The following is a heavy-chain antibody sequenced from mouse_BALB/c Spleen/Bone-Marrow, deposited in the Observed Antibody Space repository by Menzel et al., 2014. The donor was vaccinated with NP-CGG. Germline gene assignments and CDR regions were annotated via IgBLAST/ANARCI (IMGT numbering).Heavy chain of an antibody. V-gene: IGHV3-8*02. Sequence: EVKLVESGPSLVKPSQTLSLTCSVTGDSITSGYWSWIRKFPGNKLEYMGYINYSGGTYYNPSLKSRISITRDTSKNQYYLQLNSVTTEDTATYYCVRDYYGPWGQGTTLTVSS. D-gene: IGHD1-2*01. CDR3: VRDYYGP. CDR1: GDSITSGY. J-gene: IGHJ2*01. CDR2: INYSGGT.